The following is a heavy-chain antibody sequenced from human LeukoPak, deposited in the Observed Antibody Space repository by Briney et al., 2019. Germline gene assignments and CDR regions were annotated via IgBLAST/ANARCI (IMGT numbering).Heavy chain of an antibody. V-gene: IGHV1-2*02. CDR3: ARDLFTGIDY. CDR2: INPNSGGT. D-gene: IGHD3-9*01. Sequence: ASVNVSCKASGYTFTGYYMHWVRQAPGQGLEWMGWINPNSGGTNYAQKFQGRVTMTRDTSISTAYMELSRPRSDATAVYYCARDLFTGIDYWGQGTLVTVSS. J-gene: IGHJ4*02. CDR1: GYTFTGYY.